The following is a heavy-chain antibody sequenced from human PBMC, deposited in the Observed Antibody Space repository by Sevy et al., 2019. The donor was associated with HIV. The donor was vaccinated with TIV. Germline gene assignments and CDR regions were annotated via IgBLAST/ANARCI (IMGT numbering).Heavy chain of an antibody. J-gene: IGHJ4*02. D-gene: IGHD4-17*01. CDR2: INHSGST. CDR3: ARGPYGDFIYFDY. Sequence: ETLSLTCAVYGGSFSGYYWSWIRQPPGKGLEWIGEINHSGSTNYNPSLKSRVTISVDTSKNQFSLKLSSVTAADTAVYYCARGPYGDFIYFDYWGQGTLVTVSS. V-gene: IGHV4-34*01. CDR1: GGSFSGYY.